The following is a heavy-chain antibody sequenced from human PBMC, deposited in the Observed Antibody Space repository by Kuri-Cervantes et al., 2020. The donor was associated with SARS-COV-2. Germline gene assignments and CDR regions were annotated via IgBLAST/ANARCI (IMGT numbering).Heavy chain of an antibody. J-gene: IGHJ4*02. V-gene: IGHV4-61*09. CDR2: VFTSGVT. CDR3: ARHAVYGSSFWVDF. D-gene: IGHD6-6*01. CDR1: GASMRSGNHY. Sequence: SETLSLTCTVSGASMRSGNHYWSWIRQSAGKGLECVGYVFTSGVTNYNPSLNGRVSISGDMSKSQFSLRLNSVTAADTALYYCARHAVYGSSFWVDFWGQGALVTVSS.